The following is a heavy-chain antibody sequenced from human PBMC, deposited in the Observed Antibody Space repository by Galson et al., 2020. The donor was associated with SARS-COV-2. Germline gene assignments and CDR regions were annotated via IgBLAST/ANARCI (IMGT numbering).Heavy chain of an antibody. D-gene: IGHD3-10*01. CDR3: AREGSDNKGTIDY. CDR2: ISYGGSGK. CDR1: GFTFSRFA. V-gene: IGHV3-30-3*01. J-gene: IGHJ4*02. Sequence: GESLKISCAGSGFTFSRFAIHWVRQAPGKGLEWVAVISYGGSGKYYADSMKGRFSISRDNFKNTVYLHINSLRTEDTAVYYCAREGSDNKGTIDYWGQGTLVTVS.